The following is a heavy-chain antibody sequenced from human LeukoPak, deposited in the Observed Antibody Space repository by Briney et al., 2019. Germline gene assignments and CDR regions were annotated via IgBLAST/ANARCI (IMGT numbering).Heavy chain of an antibody. D-gene: IGHD1-26*01. Sequence: SETLSLTFTVSGGSISSSSYYWGWIRQPPGKGLEWIGSIYYSGSTYYNPSLKSRVTISVDTSKNQFSLKLSSVTAADTAVYYCARHSGSYYTVDYWGQGTLVTVSS. CDR2: IYYSGST. CDR3: ARHSGSYYTVDY. J-gene: IGHJ4*02. CDR1: GGSISSSSYY. V-gene: IGHV4-39*01.